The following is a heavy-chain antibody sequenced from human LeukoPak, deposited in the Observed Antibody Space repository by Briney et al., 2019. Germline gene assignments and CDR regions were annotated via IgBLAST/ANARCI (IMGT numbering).Heavy chain of an antibody. CDR1: GLTFSSYA. J-gene: IGHJ4*02. CDR3: AKESNGDYNY. CDR2: ISGSGGST. V-gene: IGHV3-23*01. D-gene: IGHD4-17*01. Sequence: GGSLRLSCSVSGLTFSSYAMSWVRQAPGKGLEWVSAISGSGGSTYYADSVKGRFTISRDNSKNTLYLQMNSLRAEDTAVYYCAKESNGDYNYWGQGTLVTVSS.